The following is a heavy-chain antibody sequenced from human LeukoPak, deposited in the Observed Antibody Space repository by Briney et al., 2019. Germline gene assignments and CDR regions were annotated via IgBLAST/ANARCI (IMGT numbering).Heavy chain of an antibody. V-gene: IGHV3-23*01. D-gene: IGHD3-3*01. J-gene: IGHJ4*02. Sequence: GGSLGLSCAASGLTFSSYAMRWVRQAAGKGLEWVSATSGSGGSTYYADSVKGRFTISRDNSKNPLCLQIDRLRTQGPAVYYSARHYDFWTVDYWGQRTLVTVSS. CDR3: ARHYDFWTVDY. CDR1: GLTFSSYA. CDR2: TSGSGGST.